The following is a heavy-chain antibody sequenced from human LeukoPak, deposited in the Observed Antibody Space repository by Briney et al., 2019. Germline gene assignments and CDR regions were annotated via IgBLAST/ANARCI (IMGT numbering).Heavy chain of an antibody. CDR3: ARHHWGSSAHYYYYYMDV. J-gene: IGHJ6*03. V-gene: IGHV4-4*09. D-gene: IGHD6-6*01. CDR2: IYTSGST. CDR1: GGSISSYY. Sequence: SETLSLTCTVSGGSISSYYWSWIRQPPGKGLEWIGYIYTSGSTNYNPSLKSRVTISVDTSKNQFSLKLSSVTAADTAVYYCARHHWGSSAHYYYYYMDVWGKGTTVTVSS.